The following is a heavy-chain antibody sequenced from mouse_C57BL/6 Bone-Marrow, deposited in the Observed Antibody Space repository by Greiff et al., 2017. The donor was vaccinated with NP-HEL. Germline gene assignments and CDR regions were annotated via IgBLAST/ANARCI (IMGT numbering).Heavy chain of an antibody. J-gene: IGHJ3*01. Sequence: VQLQQSGPVLVKPGASVKMSCKASGYTFTDYYMNWVKQSHGKSLEWIGVINPYNGGTSYNQKFKGKATLTVDKSSSTAYMELNSLTSEGSAVYYCARQARYYYGSSPFAYWGQGTLVTVSA. CDR2: INPYNGGT. CDR1: GYTFTDYY. V-gene: IGHV1-19*01. D-gene: IGHD1-1*01. CDR3: ARQARYYYGSSPFAY.